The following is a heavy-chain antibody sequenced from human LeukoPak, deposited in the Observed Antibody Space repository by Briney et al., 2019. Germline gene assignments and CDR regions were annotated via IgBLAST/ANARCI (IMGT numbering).Heavy chain of an antibody. V-gene: IGHV3-7*04. Sequence: GGSLRLSCAASGFTFSNYWMAWVRQAPGKGLEWVANIKRDGSEKYCVGSVKGRFTISRDNTKDSLYLQMNSLRVEDTAMYYCARSMVADYWGQGTLVTVSS. D-gene: IGHD3-10*01. CDR3: ARSMVADY. CDR1: GFTFSNYW. CDR2: IKRDGSEK. J-gene: IGHJ4*02.